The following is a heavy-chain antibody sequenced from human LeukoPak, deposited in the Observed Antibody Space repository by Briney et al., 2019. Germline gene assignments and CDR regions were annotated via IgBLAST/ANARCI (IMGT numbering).Heavy chain of an antibody. CDR2: ISGDGTAR. CDR3: ARTWASGSWYVI. CDR1: GFTSSSYW. J-gene: IGHJ4*02. V-gene: IGHV3-74*01. D-gene: IGHD6-13*01. Sequence: GGSLRLSCAASGFTSSSYWMHWVRQVPGKGLVWVSRISGDGTARNYADSVKGRFTISRDDAKNTVDLQMNSLRGEDTAVYYCARTWASGSWYVIWGQGTLVTVSS.